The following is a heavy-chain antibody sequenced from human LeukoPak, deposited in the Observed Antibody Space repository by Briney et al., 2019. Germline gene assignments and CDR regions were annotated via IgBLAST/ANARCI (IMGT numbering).Heavy chain of an antibody. J-gene: IGHJ3*02. CDR3: ARITYGDNHFDI. CDR1: GGTFSCYA. V-gene: IGHV1-69*13. D-gene: IGHD4-23*01. Sequence: SVKVSCTASGGTFSCYAISWVRQAPGQGLEWMGGITPIFGTANYAQKFQGRVTITADESTSTAYMELSSLRSEDTAVYYCARITYGDNHFDIWGQGTMVTVSS. CDR2: ITPIFGTA.